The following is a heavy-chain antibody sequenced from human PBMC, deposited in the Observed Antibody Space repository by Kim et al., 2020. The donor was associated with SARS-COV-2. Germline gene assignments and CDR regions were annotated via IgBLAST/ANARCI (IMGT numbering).Heavy chain of an antibody. Sequence: SETLSLTCTVSGGSISSYYWSWIRQPAGKGLEWIGRIYTSGSTNYNPSLKSRVTMSVDTSKNQFSLKLSSVTAADTAVYYCARASGRAVAGTLANYYGMDVWGQGTTVTVSS. D-gene: IGHD6-19*01. V-gene: IGHV4-4*07. J-gene: IGHJ6*02. CDR1: GGSISSYY. CDR2: IYTSGST. CDR3: ARASGRAVAGTLANYYGMDV.